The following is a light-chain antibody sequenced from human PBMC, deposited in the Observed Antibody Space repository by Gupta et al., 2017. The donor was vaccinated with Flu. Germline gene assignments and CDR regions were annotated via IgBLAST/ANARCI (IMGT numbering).Light chain of an antibody. V-gene: IGLV2-23*02. CDR3: CSYVGSGIFV. J-gene: IGLJ2*01. CDR1: GSDVGSYNL. Sequence: SITISCTGTGSDVGSYNLVSWYQQHPGKAPKFRMYEVSKRPSGVSNRFSGSKSGNTDSLTISELQAEDEADDYCCSYVGSGIFVFGGGTKVTV. CDR2: EVS.